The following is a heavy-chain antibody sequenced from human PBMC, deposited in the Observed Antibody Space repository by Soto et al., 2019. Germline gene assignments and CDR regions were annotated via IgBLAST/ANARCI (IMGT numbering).Heavy chain of an antibody. CDR1: GYRFSTYG. V-gene: IGHV1-18*04. Sequence: GASVKVSCKASGYRFSTYGISWVRQVPGQGLEWMGWISGHKGDTNYARNFRGRISLTTDTSASIAYMELRRLRSDDTALYYCAREVGIAAAAYYHYYEGMDVWGQGTTVTVSS. D-gene: IGHD2-21*01. CDR3: AREVGIAAAAYYHYYEGMDV. J-gene: IGHJ6*02. CDR2: ISGHKGDT.